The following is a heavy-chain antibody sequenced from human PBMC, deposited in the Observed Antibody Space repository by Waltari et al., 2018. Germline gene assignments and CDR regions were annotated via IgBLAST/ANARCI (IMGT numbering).Heavy chain of an antibody. CDR3: ARWVARGNYFDY. D-gene: IGHD2-15*01. CDR1: GFTVSSNY. Sequence: EVQLVESGGGLVQPGGSLRLSCAASGFTVSSNYMSWVRQAPGKGLEWVSVSYSGGSTYYADSVKGRFTISRDNSKNTLYLQMNSLRAEDTAVYYCARWVARGNYFDYWGQGTLVTVSS. J-gene: IGHJ4*02. V-gene: IGHV3-66*02. CDR2: SYSGGST.